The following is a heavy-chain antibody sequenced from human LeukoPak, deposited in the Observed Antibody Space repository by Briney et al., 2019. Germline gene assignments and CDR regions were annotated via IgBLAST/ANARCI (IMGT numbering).Heavy chain of an antibody. CDR3: AGGRSADDY. J-gene: IGHJ4*02. CDR1: GGSISSGSYY. Sequence: PSETLSLTCTVSGGSISSGSYYWSWIRQPAGKGLEWIGRIYTSGSTNYNPSLKSRVTISVDTSKNQFSLKLSSVTAADTAVYYCAGGRSADDYWGQGTLVTVSS. CDR2: IYTSGST. V-gene: IGHV4-61*02. D-gene: IGHD1-26*01.